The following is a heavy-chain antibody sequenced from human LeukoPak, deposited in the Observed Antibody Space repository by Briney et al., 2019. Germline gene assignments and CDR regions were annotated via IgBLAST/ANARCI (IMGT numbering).Heavy chain of an antibody. V-gene: IGHV4-30-2*01. CDR1: GGSFSGYS. Sequence: SETLSLTCAVYGGSFSGYSWSWIRQPPGKGLEWIGYIYHSGSTYYNPSLKSRVTISVDRSKNQFSLKLSSVTAADTAVYYCARGPETNWFDPWGQGTLVTVSS. CDR3: ARGPETNWFDP. J-gene: IGHJ5*02. CDR2: IYHSGST.